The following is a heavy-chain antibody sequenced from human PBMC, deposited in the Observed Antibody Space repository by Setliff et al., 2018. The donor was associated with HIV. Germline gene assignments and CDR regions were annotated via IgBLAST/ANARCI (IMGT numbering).Heavy chain of an antibody. J-gene: IGHJ4*02. CDR3: ARPGPPYVPSQVLPFDS. V-gene: IGHV4-39*01. CDR2: IYYSGHA. D-gene: IGHD3-16*01. CDR1: GFTFSSYSLN. Sequence: ESLRLSCAASGFTFSSYSLNWVRQAPGKGLEWIANIYYSGHAYYNPSLESRVSISVDTSKNQFSLKMTSVTAADTAVYYCARPGPPYVPSQVLPFDSWGQGLLVTVSS.